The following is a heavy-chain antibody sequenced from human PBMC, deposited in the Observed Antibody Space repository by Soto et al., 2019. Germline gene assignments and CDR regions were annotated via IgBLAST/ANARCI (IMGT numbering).Heavy chain of an antibody. Sequence: SETLSLTCTVSGGSISSGGYYWSWIRQHPGKGLEWIGYIYYSGTTYYNPSLKSRVTISVDTSKNQFSLKLSSVTAADKAVYYCARGGNAYYDFWSGYYQYNWFDPWGQGTLVTVSS. D-gene: IGHD3-3*01. J-gene: IGHJ5*02. CDR1: GGSISSGGYY. CDR2: IYYSGTT. CDR3: ARGGNAYYDFWSGYYQYNWFDP. V-gene: IGHV4-31*03.